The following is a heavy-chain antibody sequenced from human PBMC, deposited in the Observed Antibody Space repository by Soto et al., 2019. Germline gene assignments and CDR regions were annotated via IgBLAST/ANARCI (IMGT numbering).Heavy chain of an antibody. J-gene: IGHJ4*02. Sequence: ASVKVSCKASGYSFSSFGVNWVRQAPGQGLEWMGWVNAYNGNTNYAQKFQGRVTLTADTSTSTAYMEVSSLRSGDTAVYYCATGEAGIAGQVIWGQGTMVTVSS. D-gene: IGHD6-13*01. V-gene: IGHV1-18*01. CDR2: VNAYNGNT. CDR3: ATGEAGIAGQVI. CDR1: GYSFSSFG.